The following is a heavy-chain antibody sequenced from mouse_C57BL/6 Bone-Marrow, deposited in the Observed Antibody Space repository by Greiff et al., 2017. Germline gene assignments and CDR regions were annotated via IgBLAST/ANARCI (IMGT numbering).Heavy chain of an antibody. J-gene: IGHJ2*01. Sequence: QVQLQQPGAELVKPGASVKLSCKASGYTFTSYWMHWVKQRPGQGLEWIGEIDPSGGSTNYNQKFKGKATLTADKSSSTAYMQLSSLTSEDSAVSYCATSVGFDYWGQGTTLTVSS. CDR3: ATSVGFDY. V-gene: IGHV1-50*01. D-gene: IGHD2-14*01. CDR2: IDPSGGST. CDR1: GYTFTSYW.